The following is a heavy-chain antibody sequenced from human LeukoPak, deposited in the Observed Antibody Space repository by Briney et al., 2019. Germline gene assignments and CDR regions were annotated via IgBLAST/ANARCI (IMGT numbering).Heavy chain of an antibody. CDR1: GGSISSGGYY. CDR2: IYHSGST. J-gene: IGHJ6*02. Sequence: SQTLSLTCTVSGGSISSGGYYWSWIRQPPGKGLEWIGYIYHSGSTYYNPSLKSRVTISVDRSKNQFSLKLSSVTAADTAVYYCARLLQTTGHYYYYYGMDVWGQGTTVTVSS. V-gene: IGHV4-30-2*01. CDR3: ARLLQTTGHYYYYYGMDV. D-gene: IGHD4-17*01.